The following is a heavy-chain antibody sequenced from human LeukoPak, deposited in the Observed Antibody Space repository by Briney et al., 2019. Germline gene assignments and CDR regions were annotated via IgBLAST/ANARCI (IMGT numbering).Heavy chain of an antibody. CDR2: IRYDGSNK. CDR3: AKGPTHYRVWDYYETIGLSY. J-gene: IGHJ4*02. V-gene: IGHV3-30*02. CDR1: GFTFSSYG. Sequence: PGGSLRLSCAASGFTFSSYGMHWVRQAPGKGLEWVAFIRYDGSNKYYADSVKGRFTISRDNSKNTLNLQMNSLRAEDTAVYYCAKGPTHYRVWDYYETIGLSYWGQGTLVTVSS. D-gene: IGHD3-22*01.